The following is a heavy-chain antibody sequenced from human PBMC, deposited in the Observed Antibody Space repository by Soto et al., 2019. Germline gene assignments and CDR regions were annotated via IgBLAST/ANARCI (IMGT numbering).Heavy chain of an antibody. V-gene: IGHV4-59*08. CDR2: IYYSGST. CDR3: ARHKGLLGFGINFDY. J-gene: IGHJ4*02. Sequence: SETLSLTCTVSGGSISSYYWSWIRQPPGKGLEWIGYIYYSGSTNYNPSLKSRVTISVDTSKNQFSLKLSSVTAADTAVYYCARHKGLLGFGINFDYWGQGTLVTVSS. CDR1: GGSISSYY. D-gene: IGHD2-15*01.